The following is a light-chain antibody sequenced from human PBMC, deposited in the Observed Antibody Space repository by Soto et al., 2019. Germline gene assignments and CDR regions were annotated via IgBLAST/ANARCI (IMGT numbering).Light chain of an antibody. V-gene: IGKV1-12*01. CDR1: QLISSW. J-gene: IGKJ4*01. Sequence: DIQMTQSPSSLAASVGDRVTITCRASQLISSWLDWYQQKPGHAPKLLIYAASNLQSGVPSRFSGSASGTEFTLTISSLQPEDLATYYCQQASTFPFTFGGGTEVHIK. CDR3: QQASTFPFT. CDR2: AAS.